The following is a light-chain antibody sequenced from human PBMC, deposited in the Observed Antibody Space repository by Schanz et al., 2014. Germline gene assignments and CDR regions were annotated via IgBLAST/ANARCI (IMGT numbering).Light chain of an antibody. J-gene: IGLJ1*01. Sequence: QSVLTQPPSVSGSPGQSVTISCTGTSGDVGSYNRVSWYQQPPGTAPKLMIYEVNNRPSGVPDRFSGSKSGSTASLTISGLQAEDEADYYCQSYDSSLSGYVFGTGTKLTVL. CDR3: QSYDSSLSGYV. V-gene: IGLV2-18*02. CDR2: EVN. CDR1: SGDVGSYNR.